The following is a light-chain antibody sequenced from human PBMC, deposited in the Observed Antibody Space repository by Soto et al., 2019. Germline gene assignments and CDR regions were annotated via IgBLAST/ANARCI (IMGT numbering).Light chain of an antibody. Sequence: QSVLTQSPSASASLGASVKPTCTLSSGHSSYAIAWHQKQPGKGPRYLMDLNNDGSHSKGDGIPDRFSGSSSGAERYLIISSLQSEDEADYYCQTWGTGFQVFGGGTKLTVL. CDR3: QTWGTGFQV. CDR2: LNNDGSH. V-gene: IGLV4-69*01. CDR1: SGHSSYA. J-gene: IGLJ2*01.